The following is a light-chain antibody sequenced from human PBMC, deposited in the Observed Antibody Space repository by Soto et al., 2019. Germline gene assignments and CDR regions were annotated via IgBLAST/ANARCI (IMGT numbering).Light chain of an antibody. CDR1: QSVRTN. V-gene: IGKV3D-15*01. Sequence: EIVMTQSPATLSVSPGERATLSCRASQSVRTNLAWYQQKPGQAPRLLIYHASTRATGIPARFSGSGSGTEFTLSISSLQSEDFAIYYCQQYYNWPPITFGQGTRLEIK. CDR3: QQYYNWPPIT. CDR2: HAS. J-gene: IGKJ5*01.